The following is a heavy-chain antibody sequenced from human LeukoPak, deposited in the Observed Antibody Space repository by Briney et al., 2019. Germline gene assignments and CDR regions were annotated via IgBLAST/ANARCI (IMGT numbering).Heavy chain of an antibody. CDR2: IYSGGST. D-gene: IGHD1-26*01. J-gene: IGHJ4*02. CDR1: GFTVSSNY. CDR3: ARGVVGASTGFDY. Sequence: GGSLRLSCAASGFTVSSNYMSWVRQAPGKGLEWVSVIYSGGSTYYADSVKGRFTISRDNSKNTMYLQMNSLRAEDTAVYHCARGVVGASTGFDYWGQGTLVTVSS. V-gene: IGHV3-66*01.